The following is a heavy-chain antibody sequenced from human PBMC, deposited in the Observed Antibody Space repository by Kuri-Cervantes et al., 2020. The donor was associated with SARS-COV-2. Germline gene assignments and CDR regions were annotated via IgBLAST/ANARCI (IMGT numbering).Heavy chain of an antibody. Sequence: SCTVSGGSISSYYWSWIRQPPGKGLEWIGYIYYSGSTNYNPSLKSRVTISVDTSKNQFSLKLSSVTAADTAVYYCARVPKNSSGWYLLWYFDLWGRGTLVTVSS. CDR1: GGSISSYY. D-gene: IGHD6-19*01. V-gene: IGHV4-59*01. J-gene: IGHJ2*01. CDR3: ARVPKNSSGWYLLWYFDL. CDR2: IYYSGST.